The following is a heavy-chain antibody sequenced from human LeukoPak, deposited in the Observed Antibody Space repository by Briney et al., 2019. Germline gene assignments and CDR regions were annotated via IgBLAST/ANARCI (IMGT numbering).Heavy chain of an antibody. CDR2: ISSSGSGGNT. CDR3: AKDRTVGAFYWYFDL. Sequence: GGSLRLSCVASGVTLSNYAMSWARQAPGKGLEWVSGISSSGSGGNTYYADSVKGRFTISRDSSRNTLFLHMNTLRAEDTAIYYCAKDRTVGAFYWYFDLWGRGTLVTVSS. D-gene: IGHD1-26*01. J-gene: IGHJ2*01. CDR1: GVTLSNYA. V-gene: IGHV3-23*01.